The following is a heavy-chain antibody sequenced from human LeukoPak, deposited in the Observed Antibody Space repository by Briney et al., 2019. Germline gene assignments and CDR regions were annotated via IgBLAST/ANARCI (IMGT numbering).Heavy chain of an antibody. CDR1: GFPFSSYV. V-gene: IGHV3-33*01. Sequence: GGSLRLSCAASGFPFSSYVMHWVRQAPGKGLEWVAIIRSDGSDKYYADSVKGRFTISRDNSKSTLYLQLSSLRAEDTAIYYCARSYGDATFDYWGQGTLVTVSS. CDR2: IRSDGSDK. CDR3: ARSYGDATFDY. D-gene: IGHD4-17*01. J-gene: IGHJ4*02.